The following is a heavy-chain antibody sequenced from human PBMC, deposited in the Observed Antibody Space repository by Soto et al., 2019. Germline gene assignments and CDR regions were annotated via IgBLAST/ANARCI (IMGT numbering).Heavy chain of an antibody. D-gene: IGHD5-12*01. Sequence: QVQLVQSGAEVKKPGSSVKVSCKAPGGTFSSYAISWVRQAPGQGVEWMGGIMPIFRTPDYAQKFQGRVTITADESTSRAYRKLRSLRSDDTAVYYCARDKDRLQLGGNYYYIMDVWGQGTTVTVSS. J-gene: IGHJ6*02. CDR2: IMPIFRTP. V-gene: IGHV1-69*12. CDR3: ARDKDRLQLGGNYYYIMDV. CDR1: GGTFSSYA.